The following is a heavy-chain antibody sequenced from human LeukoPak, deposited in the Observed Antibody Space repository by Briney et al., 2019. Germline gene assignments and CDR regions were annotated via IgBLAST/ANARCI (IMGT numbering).Heavy chain of an antibody. Sequence: GGSLRLSCAASGFTFSSYSMNWVRQAPGKGLGWVSSISSSSSYIYYADSVKGRFTIPRDNAKNSLYLQMNSLRAEDTAVYYCARGPMIYSRTSPWFCLDYWGQGTLVTVSS. D-gene: IGHD2-2*01. CDR1: GFTFSSYS. J-gene: IGHJ4*02. CDR3: ARGPMIYSRTSPWFCLDY. V-gene: IGHV3-21*01. CDR2: ISSSSSYI.